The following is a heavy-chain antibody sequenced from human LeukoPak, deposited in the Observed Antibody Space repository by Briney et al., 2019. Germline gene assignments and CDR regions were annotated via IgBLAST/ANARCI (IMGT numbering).Heavy chain of an antibody. V-gene: IGHV4-34*01. CDR2: INHSGST. J-gene: IGHJ6*03. CDR3: ARGNNDSRGYGGYYMDV. D-gene: IGHD3-22*01. CDR1: GGSFSGYY. Sequence: PSETLSLTCAVYGGSFSGYYWSWIRQPPGKGLEWIGEINHSGSTNYNPSLKSRVTISVDTSKSQFSLKLSSVTAADTAVYYCARGNNDSRGYGGYYMDVWGKGTTVTVSS.